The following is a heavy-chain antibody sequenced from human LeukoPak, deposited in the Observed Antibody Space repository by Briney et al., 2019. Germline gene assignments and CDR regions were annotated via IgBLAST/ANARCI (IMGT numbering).Heavy chain of an antibody. V-gene: IGHV4-59*01. D-gene: IGHD3-10*01. CDR3: ARDRLGGGYYGSGARGRGMDV. CDR2: IYYSGST. CDR1: GGSISSYY. J-gene: IGHJ6*04. Sequence: SETLSLTCTVSGGSISSYYWSWIRQPPGKGLEWIGYIYYSGSTNYNPSLKSRVTISVDTSKNQFSLKLSSVTAADTAVYYCARDRLGGGYYGSGARGRGMDVWGKGTTVTVPS.